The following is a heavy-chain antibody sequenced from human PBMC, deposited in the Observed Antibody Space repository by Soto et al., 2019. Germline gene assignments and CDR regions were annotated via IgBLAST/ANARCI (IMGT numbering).Heavy chain of an antibody. CDR2: IHYSGTS. CDR3: ARAWTATAGWANWFDL. CDR1: GGSISGGGYY. D-gene: IGHD6-13*01. J-gene: IGHJ5*02. V-gene: IGHV4-31*03. Sequence: QVQLQESGPGLVEPSQTLSLTCTVSGGSISGGGYYWSWIRQHPGKGLEWIGYIHYSGTSYYNPSFTGRLPISVDTSKTQFSLKLSSVTAADTAVYYCARAWTATAGWANWFDLWGQGTLVTVSS.